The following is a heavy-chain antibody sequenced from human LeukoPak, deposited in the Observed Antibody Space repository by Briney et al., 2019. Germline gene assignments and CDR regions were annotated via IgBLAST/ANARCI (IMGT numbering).Heavy chain of an antibody. CDR1: GFTFSSYE. V-gene: IGHV3-48*03. J-gene: IGHJ6*04. CDR2: ISSSGSTI. CDR3: AELGITMIGGV. Sequence: GGSLRLSCAASGFTFSSYEMNWVRQAPGKGLEWVSYISSSGSTIYYADSVKGRFTISRDHAKNSLYLQMTSRRAQDTDVYYCAELGITMIGGVWGKGTTVTISS. D-gene: IGHD3-10*02.